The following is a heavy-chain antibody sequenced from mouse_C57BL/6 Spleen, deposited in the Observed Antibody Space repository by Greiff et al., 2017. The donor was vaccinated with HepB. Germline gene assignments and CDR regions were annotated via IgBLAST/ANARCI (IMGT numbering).Heavy chain of an antibody. V-gene: IGHV5-17*01. J-gene: IGHJ3*01. Sequence: EVKLQESGGGLVKPGGSLKLSCAASGFTFSDYGMHWVRQAPEKGLEWVAYISSGSSTIYYADTVKGRFTISRDNAKNTLFLQMTSLRSEDTAMYYCARGYDGYYEGFAYWGQGTLVTVSA. CDR2: ISSGSSTI. CDR3: ARGYDGYYEGFAY. D-gene: IGHD2-3*01. CDR1: GFTFSDYG.